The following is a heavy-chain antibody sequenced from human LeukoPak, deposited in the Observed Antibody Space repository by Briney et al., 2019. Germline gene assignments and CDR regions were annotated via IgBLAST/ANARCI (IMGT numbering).Heavy chain of an antibody. J-gene: IGHJ4*02. CDR1: GGSISSYY. D-gene: IGHD6-19*01. Sequence: SETLSLTCTVSGGSISSYYWSWIRQPPGKGLEWIGYIYYSGSTNYNPSLKSRVTISVDTSKNQFSLKLSSVTAGDTAVYYCARAPVAGFSLFDYWGQGTLVTVSS. V-gene: IGHV4-59*01. CDR2: IYYSGST. CDR3: ARAPVAGFSLFDY.